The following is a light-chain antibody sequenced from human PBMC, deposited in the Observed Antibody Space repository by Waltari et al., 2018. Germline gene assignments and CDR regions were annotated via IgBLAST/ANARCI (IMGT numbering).Light chain of an antibody. CDR3: QPYPESPPIT. V-gene: IGKV3-15*01. Sequence: EIVMTQSPATLSVSPGERATLSCRASQSISSQLAWYQQKPGQAPRLLIYGASTRATGIPARFSGSVSGTEFTLTISSLQSEDFAVYFCQPYPESPPITFGPGTKVDIK. CDR1: QSISSQ. CDR2: GAS. J-gene: IGKJ3*01.